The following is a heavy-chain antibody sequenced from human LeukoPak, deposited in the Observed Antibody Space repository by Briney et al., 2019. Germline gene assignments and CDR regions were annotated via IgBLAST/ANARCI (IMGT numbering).Heavy chain of an antibody. Sequence: GGSLRLPCAASGFTFSSYGMSWVRQAPGKGLEWVSAISGSGGSTYYADSVKGRFTISRDNSKNTLYLQMNSLRAEDTAVYYCAKDETDYDSSGYYSYWGQGTLVTVSS. CDR2: ISGSGGST. V-gene: IGHV3-23*01. D-gene: IGHD3-22*01. CDR1: GFTFSSYG. J-gene: IGHJ4*02. CDR3: AKDETDYDSSGYYSY.